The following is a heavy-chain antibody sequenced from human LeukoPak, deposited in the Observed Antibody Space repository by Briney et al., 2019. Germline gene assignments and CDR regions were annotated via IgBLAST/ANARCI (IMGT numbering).Heavy chain of an antibody. J-gene: IGHJ4*02. CDR3: ARHDNDFWSGYYPR. D-gene: IGHD3-3*01. CDR2: IYHSGST. Sequence: SETLSLTCTVSGGSISSAGYYWNWIRQPPGKGLEWIAYIYHSGSTYYNPSLKSRVTISVDTSKNQFSLKLSSVTAADTAVYYCARHDNDFWSGYYPRWGQGTLVTVSS. CDR1: GGSISSAGYY. V-gene: IGHV4-30-2*03.